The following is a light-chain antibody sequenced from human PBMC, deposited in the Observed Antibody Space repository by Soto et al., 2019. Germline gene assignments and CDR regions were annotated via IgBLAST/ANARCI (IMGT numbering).Light chain of an antibody. Sequence: EIVLTQSPATLSLSPGERATLSCRASQSITSSLTWYQQKPGQAPRLLIYHASTRATGIPARFSSSGSGTDFTLTISSLEPEDFAVYFCQQRSNWPLSFGGGTTVEIK. CDR2: HAS. CDR1: QSITSS. V-gene: IGKV3-11*01. J-gene: IGKJ4*01. CDR3: QQRSNWPLS.